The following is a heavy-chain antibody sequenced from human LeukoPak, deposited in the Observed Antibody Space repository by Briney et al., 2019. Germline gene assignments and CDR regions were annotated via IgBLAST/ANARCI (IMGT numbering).Heavy chain of an antibody. J-gene: IGHJ3*02. Sequence: GGSLRLSCAASGFTFTNYGMHWVRQAPGKGLEWVAMISYDGRNEYYVDSMKGRFTISRDNSKNTLYLQMNSLRAEDTAVYYCAKERAGMGADAFDIWGQGTMVTVSS. CDR1: GFTFTNYG. D-gene: IGHD1-26*01. CDR2: ISYDGRNE. CDR3: AKERAGMGADAFDI. V-gene: IGHV3-30*18.